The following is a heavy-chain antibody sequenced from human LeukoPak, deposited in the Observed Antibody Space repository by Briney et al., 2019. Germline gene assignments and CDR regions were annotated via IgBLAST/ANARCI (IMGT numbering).Heavy chain of an antibody. V-gene: IGHV4-59*12. Sequence: SETLSLTCTVSGGSISSYYWSWIRQPPGKGLEWIGYIYYSGSTNYNPSLKSRVTISVDTSKNQFSLKLSSVTAADTAVYYCARVPFNAYYYYYMDVWGKGTTVTVSS. CDR2: IYYSGST. CDR3: ARVPFNAYYYYYMDV. J-gene: IGHJ6*03. CDR1: GGSISSYY.